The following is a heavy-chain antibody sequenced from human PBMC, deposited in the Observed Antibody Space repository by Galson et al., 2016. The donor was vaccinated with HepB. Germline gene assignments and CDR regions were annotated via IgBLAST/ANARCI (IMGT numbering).Heavy chain of an antibody. J-gene: IGHJ4*02. CDR2: IKSKADGGTI. Sequence: SLRLSCAASGFTFSNAWMKWVRQAPGKGLEWVVRIKSKADGGTIDYAAPVKGRFIISRDDSKQMVYLQMNGLIKEDTGVYYCTTTARWGQGAQVTVSS. V-gene: IGHV3-15*07. CDR1: GFTFSNAW. CDR3: TTTAR.